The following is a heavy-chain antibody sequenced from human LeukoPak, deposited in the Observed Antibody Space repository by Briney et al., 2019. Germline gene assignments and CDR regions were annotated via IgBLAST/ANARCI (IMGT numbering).Heavy chain of an antibody. J-gene: IGHJ6*02. CDR2: ISGSGGST. V-gene: IGHV3-23*01. CDR3: AILPRVATTYYYYYGMDV. Sequence: GGSLRLSCAASGFTLSSYAMSWVRQAAGKGLEWVSAISGSGGSTYSADSVKGRFTISRDNPKNSLYLQMNSLRAEDTAVYYCAILPRVATTYYYYYGMDVWGQGTTVTVSS. CDR1: GFTLSSYA. D-gene: IGHD5-12*01.